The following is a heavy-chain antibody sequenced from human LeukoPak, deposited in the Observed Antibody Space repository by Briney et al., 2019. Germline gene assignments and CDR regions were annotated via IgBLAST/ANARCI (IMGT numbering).Heavy chain of an antibody. D-gene: IGHD2-15*01. CDR3: ARGYCSGGSCYSWFDP. J-gene: IGHJ5*02. V-gene: IGHV4-4*02. CDR1: GVSISSSYW. Sequence: PSQSLTFTCAVSGVSISSSYWSCWVRKPPSTTLVITSTTYHSGSTNYNPSLKSRVTISVDKSKNQFSLNLSSVTVADTAVYYCARGYCSGGSCYSWFDPWGQGTLVTVSS. CDR2: TYHSGST.